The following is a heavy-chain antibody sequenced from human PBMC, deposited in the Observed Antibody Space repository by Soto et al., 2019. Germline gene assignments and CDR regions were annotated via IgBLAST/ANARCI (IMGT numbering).Heavy chain of an antibody. Sequence: ESGGGVVQPGRSLRLSCAASGFTFSSYGMHWVRQAPGKGLEWVAVISYDGSNKYYADSVKGRFTISRDNSKNTLYLQMNSLRAEDTAVYYCAKDLLKLGYCSSTSCLLPYNWFDPWGQGTLVTVSS. J-gene: IGHJ5*02. V-gene: IGHV3-30*18. CDR3: AKDLLKLGYCSSTSCLLPYNWFDP. D-gene: IGHD2-2*01. CDR1: GFTFSSYG. CDR2: ISYDGSNK.